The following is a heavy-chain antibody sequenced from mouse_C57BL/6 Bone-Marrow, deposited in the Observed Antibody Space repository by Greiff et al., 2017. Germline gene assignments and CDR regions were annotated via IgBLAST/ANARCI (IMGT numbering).Heavy chain of an antibody. V-gene: IGHV1-50*01. CDR3: VTGPSFAY. CDR1: GYTFTSYW. D-gene: IGHD4-1*01. Sequence: VQLQQSGAELVKPGASVKLSCKASGYTFTSYWMQWVKQRPGQGLEWIGEIDPSDSYTNYNQKFKGQATLTVDTSSIPAYMQLSSLTSEDSAVYYCVTGPSFAYWGQGTLVTVSA. J-gene: IGHJ3*01. CDR2: IDPSDSYT.